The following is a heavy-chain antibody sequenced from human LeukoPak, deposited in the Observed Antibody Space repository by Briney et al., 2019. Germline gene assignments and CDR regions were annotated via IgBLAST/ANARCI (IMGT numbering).Heavy chain of an antibody. Sequence: ASVKVSCKASGYTFTDYYIHWVRQAPGQGLEWMGWINPNSGGTNYAQKFQGRVTMTRDTSISTAYMELSRLRSDDTAVYYCARLVGYCSGGSCYDAFDIWGQGTMVTVSS. J-gene: IGHJ3*02. V-gene: IGHV1-2*02. D-gene: IGHD2-15*01. CDR1: GYTFTDYY. CDR2: INPNSGGT. CDR3: ARLVGYCSGGSCYDAFDI.